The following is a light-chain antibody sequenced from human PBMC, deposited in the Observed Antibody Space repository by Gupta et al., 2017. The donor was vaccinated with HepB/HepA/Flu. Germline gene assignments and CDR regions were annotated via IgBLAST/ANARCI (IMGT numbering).Light chain of an antibody. CDR1: SSDVGGYNY. V-gene: IGLV2-14*03. Sequence: QSALTQPASVSGSPGPSITISCTGTSSDVGGYNYVYWYQQHPGKAPKLMIYDVSNRPSGVANRFSGSKSGNTASLTIAGLQAEDEADYYCSSYTSSSTNVVFGGGTKLTVL. J-gene: IGLJ2*01. CDR2: DVS. CDR3: SSYTSSSTNVV.